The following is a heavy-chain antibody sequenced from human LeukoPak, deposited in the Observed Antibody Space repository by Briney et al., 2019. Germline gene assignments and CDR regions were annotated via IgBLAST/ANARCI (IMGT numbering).Heavy chain of an antibody. Sequence: SETLSLTCSVSGDSISGYYWSWIRQPAGKGLEWIGRIYTSGSTNYNPSLKSRVTISLDTSRNQFSLKLSSVTAADTAVYYCARRARATAGGDYFDYWGQGTLVTVSS. V-gene: IGHV4-4*07. CDR2: IYTSGST. J-gene: IGHJ4*02. CDR3: ARRARATAGGDYFDY. CDR1: GDSISGYY. D-gene: IGHD6-13*01.